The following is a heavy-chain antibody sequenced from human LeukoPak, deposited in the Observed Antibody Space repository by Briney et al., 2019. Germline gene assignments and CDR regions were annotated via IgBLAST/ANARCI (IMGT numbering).Heavy chain of an antibody. CDR1: GFTFSSYA. Sequence: PGGSLRLSCAASGFTFSSYAMSWVRQAPGKGLEWVAVMSYDGSNKYYADSVKGRFTISRDNSKNTLYLQMNSLRAEDTAVYYCARDSDSSGWYPFFLDWGQGTLVTVSS. J-gene: IGHJ4*02. CDR3: ARDSDSSGWYPFFLD. D-gene: IGHD6-19*01. V-gene: IGHV3-30*04. CDR2: MSYDGSNK.